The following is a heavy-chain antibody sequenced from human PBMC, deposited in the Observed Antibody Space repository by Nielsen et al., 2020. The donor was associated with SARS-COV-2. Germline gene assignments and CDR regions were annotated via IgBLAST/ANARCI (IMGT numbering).Heavy chain of an antibody. CDR2: ISSSSSYT. Sequence: SCAASGFTFSDYYMSWIRQAPGKGLEWVSYISSSSSYTNYADSVKGRFTISRDNAKNSLYLQMNSLRAEDTAVYYCARGSSSSNWFDPWGQGTLVTVSS. CDR1: GFTFSDYY. CDR3: ARGSSSSNWFDP. V-gene: IGHV3-11*05. J-gene: IGHJ5*02. D-gene: IGHD6-6*01.